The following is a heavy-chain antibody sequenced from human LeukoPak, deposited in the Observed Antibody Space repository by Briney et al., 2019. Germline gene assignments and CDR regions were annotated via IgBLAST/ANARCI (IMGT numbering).Heavy chain of an antibody. CDR3: ARGYYQWELPFDY. J-gene: IGHJ4*02. Sequence: SETLSLTCTVSGGSISSGDYYWSWIRQPPGKGLEWIGYIYYSGSTYYNPSLKSRVTISVDTSKNQFSLKLSSATAADTAVYYCARGYYQWELPFDYWGQGTLVTVSS. CDR2: IYYSGST. V-gene: IGHV4-30-4*08. D-gene: IGHD1-26*01. CDR1: GGSISSGDYY.